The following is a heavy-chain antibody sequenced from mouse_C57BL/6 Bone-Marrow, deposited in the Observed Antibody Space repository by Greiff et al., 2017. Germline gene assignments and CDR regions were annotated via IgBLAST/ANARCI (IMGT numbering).Heavy chain of an antibody. V-gene: IGHV1-55*01. CDR3: ARSGPLGRSFDY. CDR2: IYPTSGRT. CDR1: GYTFTSYW. J-gene: IGHJ2*01. Sequence: QVQLQQPGAEFVKPGASVQMSCKASGYTFTSYWITWVKQRPGQGLEWIGDIYPTSGRTNYNEKFKSKAILTVDTSSHTAYMQLSSLTSEESAVFYCARSGPLGRSFDYWGQGTTLTVSS. D-gene: IGHD4-1*01.